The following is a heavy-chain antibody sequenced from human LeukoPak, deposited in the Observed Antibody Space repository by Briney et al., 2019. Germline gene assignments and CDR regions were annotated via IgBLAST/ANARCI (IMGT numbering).Heavy chain of an antibody. D-gene: IGHD5-24*01. J-gene: IGHJ4*02. CDR1: GCSISSGSYY. Sequence: SETLSLTCTVSGCSISSGSYYWSWIRQPAGKGLEWIGRIYTSGSTNYNPSRKSRVTISVDTSKNQFSLKLSSVTAADTAVYYCARDGYNRVQDYWGQGTLVTVFS. V-gene: IGHV4-61*02. CDR3: ARDGYNRVQDY. CDR2: IYTSGST.